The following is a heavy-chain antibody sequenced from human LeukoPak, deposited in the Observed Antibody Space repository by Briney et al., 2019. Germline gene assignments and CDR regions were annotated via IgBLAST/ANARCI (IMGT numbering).Heavy chain of an antibody. CDR1: GFTFSSYA. Sequence: GGSLRLSCAASGFTFSSYAMHWVRQAPGKGLEWVAVISYDGSNKYYADSVKGRFTISRDNSKNTLYLQMNSLRAEDMAVYYCARDAELTWNYYDSSGYGLLDYWGQGTLVTVSS. V-gene: IGHV3-30-3*01. CDR2: ISYDGSNK. J-gene: IGHJ4*02. CDR3: ARDAELTWNYYDSSGYGLLDY. D-gene: IGHD3-22*01.